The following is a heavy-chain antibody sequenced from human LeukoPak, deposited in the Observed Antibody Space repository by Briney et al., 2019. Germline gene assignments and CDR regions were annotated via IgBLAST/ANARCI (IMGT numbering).Heavy chain of an antibody. D-gene: IGHD1-26*01. CDR1: GFTFSSYA. CDR3: AKDRGLVGATPSNFDY. J-gene: IGHJ4*02. Sequence: GGSLRLSCAASGFTFSSYAMSWVRQAPGKGLEWVSGISGSGGSTYSADSVKGRFTISRDNSKKTVYLQMNSLRAEDTAVCYCAKDRGLVGATPSNFDYWGQGTLVTVSS. CDR2: ISGSGGST. V-gene: IGHV3-23*01.